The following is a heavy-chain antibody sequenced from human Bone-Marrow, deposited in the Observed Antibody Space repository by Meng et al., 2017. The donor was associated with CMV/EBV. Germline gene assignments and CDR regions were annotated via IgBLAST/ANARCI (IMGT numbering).Heavy chain of an antibody. Sequence: SETLSLTFILSGGSLNSRSDFWAWIRQTPGKGLEWIGNVYYSGSTYSNPSLKSRVAISVDTSKNQCSLKLSSVTAADTAVYYCARVGYCTNGLCLYPFFFDYWGQGTLVTVSS. J-gene: IGHJ4*02. CDR3: ARVGYCTNGLCLYPFFFDY. CDR2: VYYSGST. V-gene: IGHV4-39*07. D-gene: IGHD2-8*01. CDR1: GGSLNSRSDF.